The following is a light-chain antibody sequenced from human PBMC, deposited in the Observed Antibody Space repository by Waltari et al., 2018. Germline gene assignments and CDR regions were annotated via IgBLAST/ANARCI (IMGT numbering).Light chain of an antibody. CDR2: DAS. V-gene: IGKV3-11*01. J-gene: IGKJ4*01. CDR3: LQRSNRPLT. CDR1: QSVGYY. Sequence: EIVLTRSPDTLSLSPGERATLSCRASQSVGYYLAWYQHKPGQAPRLLIHDASVRATGIPARFSGSGSGTDFTLTISRLEAEDFAVYFCLQRSNRPLTFGGGTKVEIK.